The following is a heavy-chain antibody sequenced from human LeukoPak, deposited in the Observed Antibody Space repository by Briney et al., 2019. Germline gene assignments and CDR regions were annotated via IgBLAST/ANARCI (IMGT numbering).Heavy chain of an antibody. Sequence: SETLSLTCADYGGSFRGYYWSWIRQPPRKGREWSCEINHSGSTNYNPSLKSRVTISVDTSKNQFSLKMSSVTAADTAVYYCARGTGVVYGDYGVDYWGQGTLVTVSS. CDR1: GGSFRGYY. V-gene: IGHV4-34*01. J-gene: IGHJ4*02. CDR3: ARGTGVVYGDYGVDY. CDR2: INHSGST. D-gene: IGHD4-17*01.